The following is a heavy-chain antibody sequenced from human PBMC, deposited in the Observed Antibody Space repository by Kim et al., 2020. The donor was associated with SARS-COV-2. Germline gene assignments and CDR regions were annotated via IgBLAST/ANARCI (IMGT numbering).Heavy chain of an antibody. CDR3: AMDFGHWLYYYYGMDV. Sequence: GGSLRLSCAASGFTFSTYWMNWVRQAPGKGLEWVANIKQDGREKHYLDSVRGRFTISRDNAKNSLYLQMNSLRAEDTAVYYSAMDFGHWLYYYYGMDVWGQGTTVTVSS. J-gene: IGHJ6*02. V-gene: IGHV3-7*03. CDR2: IKQDGREK. D-gene: IGHD6-19*01. CDR1: GFTFSTYW.